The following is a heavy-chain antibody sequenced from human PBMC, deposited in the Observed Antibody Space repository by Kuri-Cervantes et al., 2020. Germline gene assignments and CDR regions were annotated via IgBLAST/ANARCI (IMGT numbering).Heavy chain of an antibody. J-gene: IGHJ5*02. D-gene: IGHD3-22*01. Sequence: GESLKISCAASGFTFSSYSMNWVRQAPGKGLEWVSSFSSSNSYIYYGDSVKGRFTISRDNAKNSLYLQMNSLRAEDTAVYYCARDLNYYDSSGPYNWFDPWGQGTLVTVSS. V-gene: IGHV3-21*01. CDR1: GFTFSSYS. CDR3: ARDLNYYDSSGPYNWFDP. CDR2: FSSSNSYI.